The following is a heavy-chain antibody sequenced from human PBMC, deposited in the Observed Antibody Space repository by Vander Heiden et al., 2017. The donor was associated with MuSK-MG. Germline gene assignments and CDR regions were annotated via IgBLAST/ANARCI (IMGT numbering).Heavy chain of an antibody. CDR3: ARGRYCGSTSCYGNFDY. J-gene: IGHJ4*02. Sequence: QVQLVESGGGVVQPGGSLRHSCAASGLTFSTPCMHWVRQAPGKGLEGVSVVVDDGSNKFYADSVKGRFTISRDNYENTLYLEMNSVRAGDTSVYYCARGRYCGSTSCYGNFDYWGQGTLVTVSS. V-gene: IGHV3-33*01. CDR2: VVDDGSNK. D-gene: IGHD2-2*01. CDR1: GLTFSTPC.